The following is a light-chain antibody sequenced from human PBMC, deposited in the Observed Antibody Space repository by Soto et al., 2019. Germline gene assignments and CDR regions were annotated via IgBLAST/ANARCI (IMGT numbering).Light chain of an antibody. V-gene: IGKV3-20*01. CDR3: QQYGDSEYT. J-gene: IGKJ2*01. CDR2: AAS. Sequence: EIVLTQSPGTLSLSPGEGAVLSSRASHIITSNLLAWYRHKPGQAPRLLIYAASTRATGIPARFSGSGSGTDFTLTISRLEPEDFAMYYCQQYGDSEYTFGQGTSLEIK. CDR1: HIITSNL.